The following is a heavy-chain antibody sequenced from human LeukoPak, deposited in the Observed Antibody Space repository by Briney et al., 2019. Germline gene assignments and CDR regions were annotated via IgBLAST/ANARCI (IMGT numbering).Heavy chain of an antibody. V-gene: IGHV3-30*02. D-gene: IGHD6-19*01. J-gene: IGHJ4*02. Sequence: GGSLRPSCAASGFTFSSYGMHWVRQAPGKGLEWVAFIRYDGSNKYYADSVKGRFTISRDNSKNTLYLQVNSLRAEDTAVYYCAKAAGYSSGWSDYYFDYWGQGTLVTVSS. CDR2: IRYDGSNK. CDR3: AKAAGYSSGWSDYYFDY. CDR1: GFTFSSYG.